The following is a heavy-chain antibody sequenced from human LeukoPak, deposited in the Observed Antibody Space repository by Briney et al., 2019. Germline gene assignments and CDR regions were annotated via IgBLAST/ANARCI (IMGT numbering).Heavy chain of an antibody. D-gene: IGHD4-17*01. V-gene: IGHV3-21*01. CDR3: ARDLYGDYPWDY. J-gene: IGHJ4*02. Sequence: PGGSLRLSCAASGFTFSSYSMNWVRQAPGKGLEWVSSISSSSSYIYYADSVKGRFTISRDNAKNSPYLQMNSLRAEDTAVYYCARDLYGDYPWDYWGQGTLVTVSS. CDR2: ISSSSSYI. CDR1: GFTFSSYS.